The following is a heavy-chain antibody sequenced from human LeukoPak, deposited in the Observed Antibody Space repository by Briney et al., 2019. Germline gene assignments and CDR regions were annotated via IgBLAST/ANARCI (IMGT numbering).Heavy chain of an antibody. CDR3: AKDLGPGSMATSPGFDY. V-gene: IGHV3-9*01. D-gene: IGHD5-24*01. J-gene: IGHJ4*02. CDR2: ISWNSGSI. Sequence: LTGGSLRLSCAASGFTFDDYAMHWVRQAPGKGLEWVSGISWNSGSIGYADSVKGRFTISRDNAKTSLYLQMNSLRAEDTALYYCAKDLGPGSMATSPGFDYWGQGTLVTVSS. CDR1: GFTFDDYA.